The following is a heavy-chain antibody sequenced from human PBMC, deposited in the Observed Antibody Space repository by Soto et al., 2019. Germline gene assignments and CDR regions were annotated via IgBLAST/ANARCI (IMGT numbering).Heavy chain of an antibody. CDR1: GFTFSSYA. Sequence: GGSLRLSCAASGFTFSSYAMSWVRQAPGKGLEWVSAISGSGGSTYYADSVNGRFTISRDNSKNTLYLQMNSLRAEDTAVYYCAKDKSGITMVRGESDVWGQGTTVTVSS. V-gene: IGHV3-23*01. D-gene: IGHD3-10*01. J-gene: IGHJ6*02. CDR3: AKDKSGITMVRGESDV. CDR2: ISGSGGST.